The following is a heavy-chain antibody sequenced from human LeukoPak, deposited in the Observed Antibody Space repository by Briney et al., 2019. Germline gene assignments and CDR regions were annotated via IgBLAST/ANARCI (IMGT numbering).Heavy chain of an antibody. J-gene: IGHJ4*02. CDR1: GFTFSSYG. Sequence: GGSLRLSCAAPGFTFSSYGMHWVRQAPGKGLEWVALIWYDGSNKYHADSVKGRFTISRDNSKNTLYLQMSSLRAEDTAVYYCARGYGEDFDYWGQGTLVTVSS. V-gene: IGHV3-33*01. D-gene: IGHD4-17*01. CDR2: IWYDGSNK. CDR3: ARGYGEDFDY.